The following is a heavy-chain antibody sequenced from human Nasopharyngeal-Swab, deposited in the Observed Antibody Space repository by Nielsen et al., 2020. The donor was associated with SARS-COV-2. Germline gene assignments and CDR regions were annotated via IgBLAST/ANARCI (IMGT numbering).Heavy chain of an antibody. V-gene: IGHV1-8*01. D-gene: IGHD5-12*01. J-gene: IGHJ6*03. Sequence: ASVKVSCKDSGYTFTSYDINWVRQATGQGPEWMGWMNPNSGNTGYAQKFQGRVTMTRNTSISTAYMELSSLRSEDTAVYYCARGFIVATIFHYYYYMDVWGKGTTVTVSS. CDR1: GYTFTSYD. CDR3: ARGFIVATIFHYYYYMDV. CDR2: MNPNSGNT.